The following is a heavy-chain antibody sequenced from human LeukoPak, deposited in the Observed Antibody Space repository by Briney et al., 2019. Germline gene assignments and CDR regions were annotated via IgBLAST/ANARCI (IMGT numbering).Heavy chain of an antibody. Sequence: GGSLRLSCAASGFTFSSHLMHWVRQAPGKGLEWVSAISGSGGSTYYADSVKGRFTISRDNSKNTLYLQMNSLRAEDTAVYYCAKASPRAGSYYVDFDYWGQGTLVTVSS. CDR1: GFTFSSHL. V-gene: IGHV3-23*01. D-gene: IGHD1-26*01. CDR3: AKASPRAGSYYVDFDY. J-gene: IGHJ4*02. CDR2: ISGSGGST.